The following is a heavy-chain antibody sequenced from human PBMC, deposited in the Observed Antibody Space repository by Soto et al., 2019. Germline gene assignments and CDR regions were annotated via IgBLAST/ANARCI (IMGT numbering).Heavy chain of an antibody. Sequence: QVQLQESGPGLLKPSETLSLTCTVSGGSISTYYWSCIRQPPGKGLEWIGYVYYSGSTNYNPSLKSRVTISVDTSKNQFSLKLTSVTAADTAVYYCARGQWEPGRRAFDIWGQGTMVTVSS. CDR2: VYYSGST. CDR1: GGSISTYY. J-gene: IGHJ3*02. CDR3: ARGQWEPGRRAFDI. V-gene: IGHV4-59*01. D-gene: IGHD1-26*01.